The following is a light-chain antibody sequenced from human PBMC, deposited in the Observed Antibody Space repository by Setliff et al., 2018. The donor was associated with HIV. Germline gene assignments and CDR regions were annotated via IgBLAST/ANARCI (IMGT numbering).Light chain of an antibody. CDR2: VVS. V-gene: IGLV2-14*01. Sequence: QSALTQPASVSGSPGQSITISCTGTSSDVGGYNYVSWYQQHPGKAAKLMIFVVSRRPSGVSNRFSGSTSGTTASLTISGLQAEDEADYYCTSYTSSFTYVFGSGTKVTVL. CDR3: TSYTSSFTYV. J-gene: IGLJ1*01. CDR1: SSDVGGYNY.